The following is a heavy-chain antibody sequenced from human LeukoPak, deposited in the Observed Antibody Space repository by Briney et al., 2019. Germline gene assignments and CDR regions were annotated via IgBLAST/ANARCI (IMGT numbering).Heavy chain of an antibody. CDR2: INPDTHNT. D-gene: IGHD1-26*01. CDR3: ARGRGVLSVGHWFDA. CDR1: RDTFNFD. J-gene: IGHJ5*02. V-gene: IGHV1-8*03. Sequence: ASVKVSCKSSRDTFNFDVNWLRQAPGQGPESMGWINPDTHNTVCAEKFQGRLTLTRNPSIGTAYMELSGLTSDDTAVYYCARGRGVLSVGHWFDAWGQGTLVTVSS.